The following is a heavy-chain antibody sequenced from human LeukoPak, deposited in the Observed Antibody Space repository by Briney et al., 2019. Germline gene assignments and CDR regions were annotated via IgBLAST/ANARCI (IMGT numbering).Heavy chain of an antibody. Sequence: ASVKVSCKASGYTFTGYYMHWVRQAPGQGLEWMGWINPNSGGTNYAQKFQGRVTMTRDTSTSTAYMELSRLRSDDTAVYYCARGDGGNSAFDYWGQGNLVTVSS. CDR3: ARGDGGNSAFDY. V-gene: IGHV1-2*02. J-gene: IGHJ4*02. CDR2: INPNSGGT. D-gene: IGHD4-23*01. CDR1: GYTFTGYY.